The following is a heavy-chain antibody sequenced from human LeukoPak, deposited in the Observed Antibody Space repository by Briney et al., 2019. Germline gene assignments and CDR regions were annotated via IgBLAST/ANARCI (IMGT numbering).Heavy chain of an antibody. D-gene: IGHD3-10*01. CDR2: ISSSSSTI. Sequence: GGSLRLSCAASGFTFSSYSMNWVRQAPGKGLEWVSYISSSSSTIYCADSVKGRFTISRDNAKNSLYLQMNSLRAEDTAVYYCVRVWAMVRGAPGDFDYWGQGTLVTVSS. CDR3: VRVWAMVRGAPGDFDY. J-gene: IGHJ4*02. CDR1: GFTFSSYS. V-gene: IGHV3-48*04.